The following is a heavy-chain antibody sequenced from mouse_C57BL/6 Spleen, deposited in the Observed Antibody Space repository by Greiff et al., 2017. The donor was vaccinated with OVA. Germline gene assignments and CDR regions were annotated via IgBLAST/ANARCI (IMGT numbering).Heavy chain of an antibody. J-gene: IGHJ1*03. CDR3: AREGYYYGSSLYWYFDV. CDR2: IHPNSGST. Sequence: QVQLQQPGAELVKPGASVKLSCKASGYTFTSYWMHWVKQRPGQGLEWIGMIHPNSGSTNYNEKFKSKATLTVDKSSSTAYMQLSSLTSEDSAVYYCAREGYYYGSSLYWYFDVWGTGTTVTVSS. D-gene: IGHD1-1*01. CDR1: GYTFTSYW. V-gene: IGHV1-64*01.